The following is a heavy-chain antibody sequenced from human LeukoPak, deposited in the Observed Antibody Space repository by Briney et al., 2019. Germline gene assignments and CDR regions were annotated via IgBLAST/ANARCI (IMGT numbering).Heavy chain of an antibody. J-gene: IGHJ4*02. V-gene: IGHV3-33*01. CDR1: GFTFSSYG. CDR2: IWYDGSNK. CDR3: ARDNPGFDY. Sequence: PGRSLRLSCAASGFTFSSYGMHWVRQAPGKGLEWVAVIWYDGSNKYYADSVKGRFTISRDNSKNTLYLQMDSLRAEDTAVYYCARDNPGFDYWGQGTLVTVSS.